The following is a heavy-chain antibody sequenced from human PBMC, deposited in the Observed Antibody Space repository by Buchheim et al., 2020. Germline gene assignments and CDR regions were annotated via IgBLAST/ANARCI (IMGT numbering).Heavy chain of an antibody. V-gene: IGHV4-30-4*01. D-gene: IGHD1-26*01. CDR1: GGSISSGDYY. CDR2: IVYSGST. CDR3: ARDSGSYFVRWFDP. J-gene: IGHJ5*02. Sequence: QVQLQESGPGLVKPSQTLSLTCTVSGGSISSGDYYCSWIRQPPGKGLEWIGYIVYSGSTYYNPSLKSRFTISLEPSKNPFSLKLSSVTAADTAVYYCARDSGSYFVRWFDPWGQGTL.